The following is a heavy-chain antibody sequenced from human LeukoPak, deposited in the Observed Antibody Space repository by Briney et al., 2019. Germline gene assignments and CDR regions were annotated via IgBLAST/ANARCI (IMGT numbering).Heavy chain of an antibody. CDR1: GYTFTSYY. CDR2: INPSGGST. V-gene: IGHV1-46*01. J-gene: IGHJ6*02. D-gene: IGHD2-2*02. Sequence: ASVKVSCKASGYTFTSYYMHWVRQAPGQGLEWMGIINPSGGSTSYAQKFQGRVTMTRDTSTSTVYMELSSLRSEDTAVYYCARLRYCSSTSCYNVYDYYYYGMDVWGQGTTVTVSS. CDR3: ARLRYCSSTSCYNVYDYYYYGMDV.